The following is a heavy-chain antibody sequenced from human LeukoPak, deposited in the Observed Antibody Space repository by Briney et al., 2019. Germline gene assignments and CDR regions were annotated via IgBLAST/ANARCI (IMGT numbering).Heavy chain of an antibody. CDR2: INHSGST. Sequence: SSETLSLTCAVYGGSFSGYYWSWIRQPPGKGLEWIGEINHSGSTNYNPSLKSRVTISVDTSKNQFSLKLSSVTAADTAVYYCARREYSGSLWEELYYFDYWGQGTLVTVSS. V-gene: IGHV4-34*01. CDR3: ARREYSGSLWEELYYFDY. J-gene: IGHJ4*02. D-gene: IGHD6-13*01. CDR1: GGSFSGYY.